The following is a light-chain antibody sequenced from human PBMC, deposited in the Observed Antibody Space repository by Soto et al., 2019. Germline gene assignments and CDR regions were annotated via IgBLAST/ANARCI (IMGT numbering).Light chain of an antibody. Sequence: EIVLTQSPATLSLSPGERATLSCRASQSVSSYLAWYQQKPGQAPRLLIYDASNRATGIPARFSGSGSGTDFTLTISCLEPEDFAVYYGQQRSYWPRTFGQGTKVEIK. J-gene: IGKJ1*01. V-gene: IGKV3-11*01. CDR3: QQRSYWPRT. CDR1: QSVSSY. CDR2: DAS.